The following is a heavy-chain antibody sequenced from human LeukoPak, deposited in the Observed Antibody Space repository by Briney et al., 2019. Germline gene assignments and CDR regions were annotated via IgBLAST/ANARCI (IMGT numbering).Heavy chain of an antibody. V-gene: IGHV5-51*01. Sequence: GIIYPVDSDTRSSPSLQGQVTISADKSISTAYLQWSSLKASDSATYYCARQAGYSRTYYDYWGQGTMVTVSS. CDR3: ARQAGYSRTYYDY. CDR2: IYPVDSDT. J-gene: IGHJ4*02. D-gene: IGHD1-26*01.